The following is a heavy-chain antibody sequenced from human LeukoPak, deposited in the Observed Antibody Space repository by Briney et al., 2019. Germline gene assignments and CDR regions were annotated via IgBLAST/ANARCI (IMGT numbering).Heavy chain of an antibody. CDR3: ARETFWSGYAFDP. J-gene: IGHJ5*02. CDR2: ISAYNGNT. D-gene: IGHD3-3*01. Sequence: SVTVSCKVSGYTFPSYGISWVRQAPGQGLKGMGWISAYNGNTNYAQKLQDRVTMTTDTSTSTAYMELRSMRSDDTAVYYCARETFWSGYAFDPWGQGTLVTVSS. CDR1: GYTFPSYG. V-gene: IGHV1-18*01.